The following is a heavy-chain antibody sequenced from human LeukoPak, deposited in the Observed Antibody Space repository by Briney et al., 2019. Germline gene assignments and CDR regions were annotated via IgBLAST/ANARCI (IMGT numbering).Heavy chain of an antibody. D-gene: IGHD1-26*01. Sequence: GGSLRLSCAASGFTFSSYAMHWVRQAPRKGLQYVSAISSNGGSTYYANSLKGRFTISRDNSKNTLYLQMGSLRAEDMAVYYCARRGSYYGDSTDYWGQGTLVTVSS. J-gene: IGHJ4*02. CDR3: ARRGSYYGDSTDY. CDR1: GFTFSSYA. CDR2: ISSNGGST. V-gene: IGHV3-64*01.